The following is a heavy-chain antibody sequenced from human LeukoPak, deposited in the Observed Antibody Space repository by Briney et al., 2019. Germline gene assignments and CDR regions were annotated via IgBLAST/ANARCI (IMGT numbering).Heavy chain of an antibody. V-gene: IGHV3-20*04. J-gene: IGHJ4*02. CDR2: INWNGGST. CDR1: GFTFDDYG. D-gene: IGHD3-3*01. Sequence: GGSLRLSCAASGFTFDDYGMSWVRQAPGKGLEWVSGINWNGGSTGYADSVKGRFTISRDNAKNSLYLQMNGLRAEDKALYYCARTHNDFWSGYFRDWGQGTLVTVSS. CDR3: ARTHNDFWSGYFRD.